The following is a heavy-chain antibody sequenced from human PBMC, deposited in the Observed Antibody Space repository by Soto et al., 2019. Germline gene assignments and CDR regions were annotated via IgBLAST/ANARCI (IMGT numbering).Heavy chain of an antibody. CDR3: ARAMITFGGVIVPQDL. Sequence: QVQLVESEGGVVQPGRSLRLSCAASGFTFSSYAMHWVRQAPGKGLEWVAVISYDGSNKYYADSVKGRFTISRDNSKNTLYLQMNSLRAEDTAVYYCARAMITFGGVIVPQDLWGQGTLVTVSS. CDR2: ISYDGSNK. V-gene: IGHV3-30-3*01. CDR1: GFTFSSYA. D-gene: IGHD3-16*02. J-gene: IGHJ5*02.